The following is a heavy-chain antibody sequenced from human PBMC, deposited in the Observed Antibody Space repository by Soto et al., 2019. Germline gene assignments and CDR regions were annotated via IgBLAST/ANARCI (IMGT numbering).Heavy chain of an antibody. CDR1: GFTFSNYA. V-gene: IGHV3-23*01. J-gene: IGHJ4*02. Sequence: EVQLLDSGGGLVQPGGSLRLSCAASGFTFSNYAMSWVSHAPGKGLERVSVISGSGGYTDYSDSVKGRFTISRDNSRNTVYLQRNSLRAEATAIYYCAKEQWANHAYGDPFDHWGQGTLVTVSS. CDR3: AKEQWANHAYGDPFDH. D-gene: IGHD4-17*01. CDR2: ISGSGGYT.